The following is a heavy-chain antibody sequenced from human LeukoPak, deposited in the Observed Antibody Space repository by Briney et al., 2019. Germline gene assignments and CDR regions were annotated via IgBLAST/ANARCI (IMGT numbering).Heavy chain of an antibody. CDR1: GFTFSSYA. Sequence: PGGSLRLSCAASGFTFSSYAMSWVRHAPGKGLEWVSAISDNGVNAYYADSVKGRFTISRDNSKNTLYLQMSSLRADDTAVYYCADLLTMVSLRDYWGQGTLVTVSS. CDR3: ADLLTMVSLRDY. V-gene: IGHV3-23*01. CDR2: ISDNGVNA. J-gene: IGHJ4*02. D-gene: IGHD4/OR15-4a*01.